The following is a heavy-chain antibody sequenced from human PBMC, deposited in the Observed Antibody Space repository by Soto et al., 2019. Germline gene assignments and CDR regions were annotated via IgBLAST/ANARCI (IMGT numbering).Heavy chain of an antibody. CDR2: IYSGGST. J-gene: IGHJ5*02. D-gene: IGHD6-19*01. CDR1: GFTVSSNY. CDR3: AREGDIAVAGNWFDP. V-gene: IGHV3-66*01. Sequence: EVQLVESGGGVVQPGGSLRLSCAASGFTVSSNYMSWVRQAPGKGLEWVSVIYSGGSTYYADSVKGRFTISRDNSKNTLYLQMNRLRAEDTAVYYCAREGDIAVAGNWFDPWGQGTLVTVSS.